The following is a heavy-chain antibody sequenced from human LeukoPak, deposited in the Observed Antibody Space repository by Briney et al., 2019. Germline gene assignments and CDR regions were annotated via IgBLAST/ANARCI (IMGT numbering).Heavy chain of an antibody. D-gene: IGHD6-19*01. Sequence: PGGSLRLSYVASGFTFNTYWIHWVRQGPGKGLVWVSLTSADGTTTTYANSVKGRFTVSRDNAKNTLYLQMNSLRGEDAAVYYCARGLAGAYRIMDVWGQGTTVTVS. V-gene: IGHV3-74*01. CDR3: ARGLAGAYRIMDV. CDR2: TSADGTTT. J-gene: IGHJ6*02. CDR1: GFTFNTYW.